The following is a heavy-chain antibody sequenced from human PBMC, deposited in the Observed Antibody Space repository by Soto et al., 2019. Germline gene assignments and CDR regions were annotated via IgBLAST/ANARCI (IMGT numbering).Heavy chain of an antibody. CDR2: INPNSGGT. CDR3: ARGANTVVTHGAVYI. CDR1: GYTFTGYY. Sequence: GSSVKVSCKASGYTFTGYYMHWVRQAPGQGLEWMGWINPNSGGTNYAQKFQGRVTMTRDTSISTAYMELSRLRSEDTAVYYCARGANTVVTHGAVYIWGQGTMVTVS. V-gene: IGHV1-2*02. J-gene: IGHJ3*02. D-gene: IGHD2-15*01.